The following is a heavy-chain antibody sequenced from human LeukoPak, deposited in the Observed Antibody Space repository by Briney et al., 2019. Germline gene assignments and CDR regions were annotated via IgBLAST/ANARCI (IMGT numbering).Heavy chain of an antibody. CDR3: ARGTTPGDY. CDR2: IYYSGST. J-gene: IGHJ4*02. Sequence: SETLSLTCTVSGGSISSYYWSRIRQPPGKGLEWIGYIYYSGSTNYNPSLKSRVTISVDTSKNQFSLKLSSVTAADTAVYYCARGTTPGDYWGQGTLVTVSS. V-gene: IGHV4-59*01. D-gene: IGHD2/OR15-2a*01. CDR1: GGSISSYY.